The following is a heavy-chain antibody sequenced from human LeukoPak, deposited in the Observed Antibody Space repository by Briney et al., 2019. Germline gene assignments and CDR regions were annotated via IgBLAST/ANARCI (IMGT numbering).Heavy chain of an antibody. CDR2: INSDGSST. V-gene: IGHV3-74*01. Sequence: GGSLRLSCAASGFSFSSYWMHWVRQAPGKGLVWVSRINSDGSSTSYADSVKGRFTISRDNAKNTLYLQMNSLRAEDTAVYYCARDSYYYDSSGYYSDAFDIWGQGTMVTVSS. CDR3: ARDSYYYDSSGYYSDAFDI. J-gene: IGHJ3*02. D-gene: IGHD3-22*01. CDR1: GFSFSSYW.